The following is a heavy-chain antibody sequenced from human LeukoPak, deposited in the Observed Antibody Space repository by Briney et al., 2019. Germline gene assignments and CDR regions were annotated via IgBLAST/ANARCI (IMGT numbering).Heavy chain of an antibody. J-gene: IGHJ6*03. CDR2: IYTSGST. D-gene: IGHD3-9*01. V-gene: IGHV4-4*07. CDR1: GGSISSYY. Sequence: SETLSLTCTVSGGSISSYYWSWIRQPAGKGLEWIGRIYTSGSTNYNPSLKSRATMSVDTSKNQFSLKLSSVTAADTAVYYCARGYYDILTGYYKNYYMDVWGKGTSVTISS. CDR3: ARGYYDILTGYYKNYYMDV.